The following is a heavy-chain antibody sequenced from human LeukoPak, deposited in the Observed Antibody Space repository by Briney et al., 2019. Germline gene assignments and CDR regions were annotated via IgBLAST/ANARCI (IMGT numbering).Heavy chain of an antibody. D-gene: IGHD3-3*01. Sequence: GGSLRLSCAASGFTFSSYAMSWVRQAPGKGLEWVSAISGSGGSTYYADSVKGRFTTSRDNSKNTLYLQMNSLRAEDTAVYYCAKDPDFWSGSKRKFDYWGQGTLVTVSS. V-gene: IGHV3-23*01. CDR2: ISGSGGST. CDR1: GFTFSSYA. CDR3: AKDPDFWSGSKRKFDY. J-gene: IGHJ4*02.